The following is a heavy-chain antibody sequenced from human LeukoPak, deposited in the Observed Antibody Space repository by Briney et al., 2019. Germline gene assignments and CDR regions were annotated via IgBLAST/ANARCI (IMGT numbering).Heavy chain of an antibody. V-gene: IGHV3-23*01. D-gene: IGHD3-22*01. J-gene: IGHJ4*02. CDR2: ISGSGGAT. CDR1: GFTFSTYA. Sequence: GGSLRLSCAASGFTFSTYAMHWVRQPPGKGLEWASAISGSGGATYHADADSVKGRFIISRDNSKNTLYLQINSLRVEDTAVYYCAKDGYNYDSSGHFDYWGQGTLVTVSS. CDR3: AKDGYNYDSSGHFDY.